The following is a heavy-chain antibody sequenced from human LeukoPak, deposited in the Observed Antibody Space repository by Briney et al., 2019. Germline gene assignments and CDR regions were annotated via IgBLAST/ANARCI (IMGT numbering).Heavy chain of an antibody. CDR2: INPNSGGT. CDR3: ARGGGGYYCGYDY. J-gene: IGHJ4*02. V-gene: IGHV1-2*02. Sequence: ASVKVSCEASGYTFTGYYMHWVRQAPGQGLEWMGWINPNSGGTNYAQKFQGRVTMTRDTSISTAYMELSRLRSDDTAVYYCARGGGGYYCGYDYWGQGTLVTVSS. D-gene: IGHD3-22*01. CDR1: GYTFTGYY.